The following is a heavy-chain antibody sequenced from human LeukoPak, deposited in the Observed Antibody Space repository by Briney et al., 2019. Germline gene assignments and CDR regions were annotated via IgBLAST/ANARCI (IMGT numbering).Heavy chain of an antibody. Sequence: SQTLSLTCAISGDSVSSNSAAWHWIRQSPSRGLEWLGRTYYRSEWYNEYAVSVKSRIIINPDTSKNQFSLHLNSVTSEDTAVYYCAREVSVLDAFDIWGQGTMVTVSS. CDR3: AREVSVLDAFDI. J-gene: IGHJ3*02. V-gene: IGHV6-1*01. CDR1: GDSVSSNSAA. D-gene: IGHD3-10*01. CDR2: TYYRSEWYN.